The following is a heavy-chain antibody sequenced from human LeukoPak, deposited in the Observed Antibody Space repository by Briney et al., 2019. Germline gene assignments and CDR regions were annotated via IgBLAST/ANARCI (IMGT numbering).Heavy chain of an antibody. J-gene: IGHJ4*02. D-gene: IGHD2-15*01. V-gene: IGHV3-23*01. CDR2: IFGSGGST. Sequence: GGSLRLSCTASGFTFSSYAMYWVRQSPGKGLECVSGIFGSGGSTHYADSVKGRFTICRDNSQNKVYLQMNSLRAEDTAVYYCGKTTTGYSSGRNPAWPIDYWGQGTLVSVSS. CDR3: GKTTTGYSSGRNPAWPIDY. CDR1: GFTFSSYA.